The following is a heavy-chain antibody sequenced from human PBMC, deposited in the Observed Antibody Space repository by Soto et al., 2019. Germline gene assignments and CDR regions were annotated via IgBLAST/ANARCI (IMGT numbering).Heavy chain of an antibody. V-gene: IGHV3-23*01. J-gene: IGHJ4*02. CDR2: ISGSGGST. CDR3: AKDPPFTIFGVVIPPLFDY. CDR1: GFTFSSYA. Sequence: GGSLRLSCAASGFTFSSYAMSWVRQAPGKGLEWVSAISGSGGSTYYADSVKGRFTISSDNSKNTLYLQMNSLRAEDTAVYYCAKDPPFTIFGVVIPPLFDYCGQGTLVTVSS. D-gene: IGHD3-3*01.